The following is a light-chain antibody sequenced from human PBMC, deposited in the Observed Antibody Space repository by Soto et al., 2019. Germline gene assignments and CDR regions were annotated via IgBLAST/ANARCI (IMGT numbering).Light chain of an antibody. Sequence: QSVLTQPASVSGSPGQSITISCTGTSSTVGGFNVVSWYQQHSGKAPKLIIYEVSKRPSGVSNRFSGSKSGNTASLTISGLQAEDEADYYCSSYTATNTYVFGTGTKVTVL. V-gene: IGLV2-14*02. CDR1: SSTVGGFNV. J-gene: IGLJ1*01. CDR2: EVS. CDR3: SSYTATNTYV.